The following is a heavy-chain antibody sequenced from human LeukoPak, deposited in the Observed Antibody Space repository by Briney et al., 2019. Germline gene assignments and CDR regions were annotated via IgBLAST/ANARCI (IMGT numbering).Heavy chain of an antibody. V-gene: IGHV4-4*07. CDR1: GGSISSYY. CDR3: ARVRRYYYGSGSYHFDY. D-gene: IGHD3-10*01. Sequence: SETLSLTCTVSGGSISSYYWSWIRQPAGKGLEWIGRIYTSGSTNYNSSLKSRVTMSVDTSKNQFSLKLSSVTAADTAVYYCARVRRYYYGSGSYHFDYWGQGTLVTVSS. J-gene: IGHJ4*02. CDR2: IYTSGST.